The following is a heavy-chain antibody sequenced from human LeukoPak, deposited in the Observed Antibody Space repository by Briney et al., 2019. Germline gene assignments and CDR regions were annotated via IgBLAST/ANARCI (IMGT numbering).Heavy chain of an antibody. D-gene: IGHD6-19*01. Sequence: SETLSLTCTVSGGSITGDSWGWIRQPPGKGLEWIGYFYKGGSRSHHPSLKSRVSMSVDTSKIQFSLKLSSVTAADTAMYYCVTLLRYRSGWYSYYWGQGTLVTVSS. CDR3: VTLLRYRSGWYSYY. V-gene: IGHV4-59*01. J-gene: IGHJ4*02. CDR2: FYKGGSR. CDR1: GGSITGDS.